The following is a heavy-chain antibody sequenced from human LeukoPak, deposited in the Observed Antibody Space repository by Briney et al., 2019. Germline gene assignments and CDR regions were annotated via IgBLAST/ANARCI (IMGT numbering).Heavy chain of an antibody. V-gene: IGHV3-23*01. CDR1: GFTLSSYS. CDR2: ISGSGDNT. Sequence: PGGSLRLSCAASGFTLSSYSMNWVRQAPGKGLECVSTISGSGDNTYYADSVQGRFTISRDNSKDTLFLQMNTLRVEDTAVYYCAKTRGGYYLDYWGQGTLVTVSS. D-gene: IGHD3-22*01. CDR3: AKTRGGYYLDY. J-gene: IGHJ4*02.